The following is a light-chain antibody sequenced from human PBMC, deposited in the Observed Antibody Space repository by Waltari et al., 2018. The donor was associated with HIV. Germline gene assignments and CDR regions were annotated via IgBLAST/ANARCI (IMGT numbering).Light chain of an antibody. Sequence: QSVLTQPPSVSGTPGQRVTISCSGASSNIGRNTVHWFQLLPGTAPKLLIYTDNQRPSGVPDRFSGSKSGTSASLAISGLQSEDEADYCCAAWDDSLNGLWVFGGGTKLTVL. J-gene: IGLJ3*02. V-gene: IGLV1-44*01. CDR3: AAWDDSLNGLWV. CDR2: TDN. CDR1: SSNIGRNT.